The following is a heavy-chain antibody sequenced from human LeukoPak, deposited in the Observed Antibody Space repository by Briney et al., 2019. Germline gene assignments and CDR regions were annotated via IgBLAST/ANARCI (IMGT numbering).Heavy chain of an antibody. CDR1: GYTLTDYY. D-gene: IGHD6-19*01. CDR3: ARSGSSGWYHFDL. Sequence: ASVKVSCKASGYTLTDYYMHWVRQAPGQGLEWMGWINPNTGATNYAQSFQGRVTMTRDTSINTAFMEVSSLTSDDTAVYYCARSGSSGWYHFDLWGRGTLVTVSS. CDR2: INPNTGAT. V-gene: IGHV1-2*02. J-gene: IGHJ2*01.